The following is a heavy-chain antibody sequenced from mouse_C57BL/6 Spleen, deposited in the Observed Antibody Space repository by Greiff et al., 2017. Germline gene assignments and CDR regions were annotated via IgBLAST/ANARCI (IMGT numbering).Heavy chain of an antibody. CDR2: INPSNGCT. Sequence: VQLQQPGTELVKPGSSVKLSCKASGYTFTSYWMHWVKQRPGQGLEWIGNINPSNGCTNYNEKFKSKATLTVDKSSSTAYMQLSSLTSVDSAVYDSERGEGYNSQDYWGQGTSVTVSA. V-gene: IGHV1-53*01. J-gene: IGHJ4*01. D-gene: IGHD2-2*01. CDR1: GYTFTSYW. CDR3: ERGEGYNSQDY.